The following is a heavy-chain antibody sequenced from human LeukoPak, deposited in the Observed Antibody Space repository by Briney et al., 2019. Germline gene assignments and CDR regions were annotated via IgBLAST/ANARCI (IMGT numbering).Heavy chain of an antibody. V-gene: IGHV3-11*04. CDR3: ATDDKYAPSS. D-gene: IGHD2-2*01. J-gene: IGHJ5*02. CDR1: GFTFNDYY. CDR2: ISSSGSTI. Sequence: GGSLRLSCTASGFTFNDYYMSWIRQAPGKGLEWISYISSSGSTIYYADSVKGRFTISRDNAKNTVYLQMNSLRAEDTAVYYCATDDKYAPSSWGQGTLVTVSS.